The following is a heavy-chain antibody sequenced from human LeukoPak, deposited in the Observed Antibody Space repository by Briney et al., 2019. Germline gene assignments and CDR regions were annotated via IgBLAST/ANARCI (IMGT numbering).Heavy chain of an antibody. CDR1: GFTLSSYG. J-gene: IGHJ6*03. CDR3: ARVVGSSGYYYYYYYMDV. CDR2: ITGSGGST. V-gene: IGHV3-23*01. Sequence: GGTLRLSCAASGFTLSSYGMSWVRQAPGKGLEWVSGITGSGGSTYYADSVKGRFTISRDNAKNSLYLQMNSLRAEDTAVYYCARVVGSSGYYYYYYYMDVWGKGTTVTISS. D-gene: IGHD3-22*01.